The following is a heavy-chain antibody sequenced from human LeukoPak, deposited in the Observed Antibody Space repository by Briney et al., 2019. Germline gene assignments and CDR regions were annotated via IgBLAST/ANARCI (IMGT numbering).Heavy chain of an antibody. CDR1: GGSISSSNW. J-gene: IGHJ4*02. D-gene: IGHD1-26*01. CDR3: ARGSPYSGSYRLFDY. V-gene: IGHV4-4*02. Sequence: SETLSLTCAVSGGSISSSNWWSWVRQPPGKGLEWIGEIYHSGSTNYNPSLKSRVTISVDKSKNQFSLKLSSVTAADTAVYYCARGSPYSGSYRLFDYWGQGTLVTVSS. CDR2: IYHSGST.